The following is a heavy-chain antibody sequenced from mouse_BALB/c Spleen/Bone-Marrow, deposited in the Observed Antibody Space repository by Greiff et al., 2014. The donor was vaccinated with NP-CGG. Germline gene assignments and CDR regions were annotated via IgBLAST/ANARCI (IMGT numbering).Heavy chain of an antibody. V-gene: IGHV1S56*01. CDR2: IYPGNVNT. Sequence: QVQLQQSGPELVKPGASVRISCKASNYTFTTYYIYWVKQRPGQGLEWIGWIYPGNVNTKYNEKFKAKATLTADKSSSTAYMQLSSLISEDSAVYFCARSRYGSYYGYWGQGTPLTVSS. J-gene: IGHJ2*01. CDR3: ARSRYGSYYGY. D-gene: IGHD1-1*01. CDR1: NYTFTTYY.